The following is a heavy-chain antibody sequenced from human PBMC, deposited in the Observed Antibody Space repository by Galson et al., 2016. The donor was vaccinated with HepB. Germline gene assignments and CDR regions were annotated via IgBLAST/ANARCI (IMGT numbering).Heavy chain of an antibody. J-gene: IGHJ4*02. V-gene: IGHV3-33*01. Sequence: SLRLSCAASGFTFRSYGMHWVRQAPGKGLEWVAVIWYDGSNKYYGDSVKGRFPISRDNSKNTLYLQMNSLGPEDTAVYYCAAYDTGHFDYWGRGTVVTVSS. D-gene: IGHD3-9*01. CDR2: IWYDGSNK. CDR1: GFTFRSYG. CDR3: AAYDTGHFDY.